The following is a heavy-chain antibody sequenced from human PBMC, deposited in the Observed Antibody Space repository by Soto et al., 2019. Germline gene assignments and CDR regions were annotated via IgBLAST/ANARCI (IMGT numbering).Heavy chain of an antibody. CDR3: AKEYGSTWIDH. CDR1: GFTFSTYG. CDR2: MSYDGTKQ. J-gene: IGHJ4*02. V-gene: IGHV3-30*18. D-gene: IGHD6-13*01. Sequence: VQLVESGGGVFQPGRSLRLSCAASGFTFSTYGMHWVRQAPGKGLEWVAAMSYDGTKQYYVDSVKGRFTISRDNSRNTLFLQLNSLRDEDTAVYYCAKEYGSTWIDHWGQGTPVTVSS.